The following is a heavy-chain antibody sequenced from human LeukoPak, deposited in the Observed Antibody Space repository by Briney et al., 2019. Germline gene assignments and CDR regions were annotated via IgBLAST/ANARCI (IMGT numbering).Heavy chain of an antibody. Sequence: GRSLRLSCAASGFTFSSYGMHWVRQAPGKGLEWVAVISYDGSNKYYADSVKGRFTISRDNSKNTLYLQMNSLRAEDTAVYYCANAGSGGEGYWGQGTLVTVSS. CDR3: ANAGSGGEGY. V-gene: IGHV3-30*18. CDR1: GFTFSSYG. J-gene: IGHJ4*02. D-gene: IGHD3-16*01. CDR2: ISYDGSNK.